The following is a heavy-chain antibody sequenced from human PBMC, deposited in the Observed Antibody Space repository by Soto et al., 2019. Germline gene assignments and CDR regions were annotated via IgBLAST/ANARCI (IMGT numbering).Heavy chain of an antibody. CDR2: SYYTGKT. Sequence: QVQLQESGPGLVKPSETLSLTCSVSGDSLPSYYWTWVRQPPGKGLVWIGYSYYTGKTNYNPSLKSRVTISMDLSKNQFSLQLRSLTAADTAVYYCARIILTGYYGLEPWGQGTLVIVSA. V-gene: IGHV4-59*01. CDR1: GDSLPSYY. J-gene: IGHJ5*02. D-gene: IGHD3-9*01. CDR3: ARIILTGYYGLEP.